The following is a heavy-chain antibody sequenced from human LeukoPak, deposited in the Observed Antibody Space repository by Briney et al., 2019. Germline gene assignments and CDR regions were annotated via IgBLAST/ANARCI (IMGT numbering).Heavy chain of an antibody. J-gene: IGHJ3*02. CDR3: ARLSTIRDAFDI. CDR1: GGSISSSSYY. Sequence: TASETLSLTCTVSGGSISSSSYYWGWIRQPPGKRLEWIGSIYYSGSTYYNPSLKSRFTISVDTSKNQFSLKLSSVTAADTAVYYCARLSTIRDAFDIWGQGTMVTVSS. V-gene: IGHV4-39*01. CDR2: IYYSGST. D-gene: IGHD1-26*01.